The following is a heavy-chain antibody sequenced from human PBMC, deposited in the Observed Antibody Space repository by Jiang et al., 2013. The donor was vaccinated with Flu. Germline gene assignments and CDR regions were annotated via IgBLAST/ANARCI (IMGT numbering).Heavy chain of an antibody. J-gene: IGHJ6*02. D-gene: IGHD6-13*01. Sequence: QLLESGGGLVKPGGSLRLSCAASGFTFSSYSMNWVRQAPGKGLEWVSSISSSSSYIYYADSVKGRFTISRDNAKNSLYLQMNSLRAEDTAVYYCARDSSSSWYYYYYYGMDVWGQGTTVTVSS. CDR3: ARDSSSSWYYYYYYGMDV. CDR2: ISSSSSYI. V-gene: IGHV3-21*01. CDR1: GFTFSSYS.